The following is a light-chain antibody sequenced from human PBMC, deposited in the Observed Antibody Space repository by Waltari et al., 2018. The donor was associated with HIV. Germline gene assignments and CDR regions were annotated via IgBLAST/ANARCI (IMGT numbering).Light chain of an antibody. V-gene: IGLV1-47*01. CDR3: AAWDDSLSGPWV. CDR1: SSNIGSNY. J-gene: IGLJ3*02. Sequence: QSVLTQPPSVSGTPGQRVSISCSGSSSNIGSNYVYWYQQLPGTAPNPRSHRNKQGPSGVPDRFSGSKSGPSASLAISGLRSEDEADYYCAAWDDSLSGPWVFGGGTKLTVL. CDR2: RNK.